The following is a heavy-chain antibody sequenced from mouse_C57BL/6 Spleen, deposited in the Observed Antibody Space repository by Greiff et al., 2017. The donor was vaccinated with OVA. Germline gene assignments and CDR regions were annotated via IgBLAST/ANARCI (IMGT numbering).Heavy chain of an antibody. CDR2: INPYNGGT. D-gene: IGHD1-1*01. V-gene: IGHV1-19*01. CDR3: ARGATVVVYYFDY. J-gene: IGHJ2*01. Sequence: EVQLQQSGPVLVKPGASVKMSCKASGYTFTDYYMNWVKQSHGKSLEWIGVINPYNGGTSYNQKFKGKATLTVDKSSSTAYMELNSLTSEDFAVYYCARGATVVVYYFDYWGQGTTLTVSS. CDR1: GYTFTDYY.